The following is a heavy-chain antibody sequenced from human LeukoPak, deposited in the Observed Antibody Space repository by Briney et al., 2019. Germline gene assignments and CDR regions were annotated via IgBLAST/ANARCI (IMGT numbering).Heavy chain of an antibody. CDR2: ISDSGGTT. D-gene: IGHD2-2*01. Sequence: GGSLRLSCVASGFTFRTYAMSWVRQAPGKGLEWVSGISDSGGTTYYVDSVKGRFTISRDNSKNTLYLQINSLRAEDMALYYCAKSSDGSTNFDQWGQGTLVTVSS. CDR1: GFTFRTYA. J-gene: IGHJ4*02. V-gene: IGHV3-23*01. CDR3: AKSSDGSTNFDQ.